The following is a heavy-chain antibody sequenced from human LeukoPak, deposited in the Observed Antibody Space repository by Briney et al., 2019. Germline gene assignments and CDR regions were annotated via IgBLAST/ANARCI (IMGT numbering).Heavy chain of an antibody. D-gene: IGHD4-17*01. Sequence: NPAGSRTPASVLYTLSLTHYNTNWVRPAHRNGRGWVSSISGTIAYLYYTDSVKGRLTISRDNAKTTLYLQMNSLRAEDTAVYYCARDRFHTYGDRYYYYYYYMDVWGKGTTVTVSS. J-gene: IGHJ6*03. CDR2: ISGTIAYL. V-gene: IGHV3-21*01. CDR3: ARDRFHTYGDRYYYYYYYMDV. CDR1: TLSLTHYN.